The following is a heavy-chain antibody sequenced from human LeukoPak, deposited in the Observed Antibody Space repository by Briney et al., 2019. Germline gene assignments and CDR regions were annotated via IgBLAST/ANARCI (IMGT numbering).Heavy chain of an antibody. J-gene: IGHJ4*02. CDR3: TTGDTAMAIFDY. CDR2: IKSKTDGGTT. D-gene: IGHD5-18*01. CDR1: GFTFSNAW. Sequence: GGSLRLSCAASGFTFSNAWMSWVRHAPGKGLEWVGRIKSKTDGGTTDYAAPVKGRFTISRDDSKNTLYLQMYSLKTEDTAVYYCTTGDTAMAIFDYWGQGTLVTVSS. V-gene: IGHV3-15*01.